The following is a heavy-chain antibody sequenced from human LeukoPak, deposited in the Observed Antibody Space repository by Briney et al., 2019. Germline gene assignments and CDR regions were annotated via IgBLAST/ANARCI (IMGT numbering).Heavy chain of an antibody. Sequence: GASVKVSCKASGYTFTDSYMHWVRQAPGQGLEWMGWINPKTGGTNYAQRFQGRVTMTRDTSIRTAYMELNSLRSDDTAVYYCARYQWLVPLDYWGQGTLVTVSS. CDR3: ARYQWLVPLDY. CDR1: GYTFTDSY. D-gene: IGHD6-19*01. V-gene: IGHV1-2*02. J-gene: IGHJ4*02. CDR2: INPKTGGT.